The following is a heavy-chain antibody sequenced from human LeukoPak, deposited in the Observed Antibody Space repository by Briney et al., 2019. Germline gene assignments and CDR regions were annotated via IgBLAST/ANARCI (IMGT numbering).Heavy chain of an antibody. Sequence: PGGSLRLSCAASGFIFSNNRMYWVRQAPGKGLVWVSRIKGDGSSTNYADSVKGRFTISRDNAKNTVYLQMNSLTPEDTAVYYCASSLAALIWGQGTLVTVPS. CDR3: ASSLAALI. CDR2: IKGDGSST. J-gene: IGHJ4*02. D-gene: IGHD6-25*01. CDR1: GFIFSNNR. V-gene: IGHV3-74*01.